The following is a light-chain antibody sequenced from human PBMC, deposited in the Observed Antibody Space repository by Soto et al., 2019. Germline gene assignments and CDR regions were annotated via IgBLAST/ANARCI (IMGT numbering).Light chain of an antibody. CDR2: TAS. Sequence: EIVLTQSPGSLSLSLGESATLFCLASEGVASNYLAWYQQKPGRAPRLLIYTASTRATDIPDRFSGSGSGTDFTLTISRLEPEDVAVYYCQQYGSSPWAFGQGTKVDIK. CDR1: EGVASNY. V-gene: IGKV3-20*01. CDR3: QQYGSSPWA. J-gene: IGKJ1*01.